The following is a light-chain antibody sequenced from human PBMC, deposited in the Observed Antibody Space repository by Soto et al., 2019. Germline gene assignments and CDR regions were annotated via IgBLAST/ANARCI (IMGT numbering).Light chain of an antibody. CDR1: QSVSSSS. Sequence: ETVLTQSPGTLSLSPGERATLSCRSSQSVSSSSLAWYQQRPGQAPRLLIYGTSSRATGIPDRFSGSGSGTDFTLTISRLEPEDFAVYYCQQYGTSPFTLGQGTRLEIK. V-gene: IGKV3-20*01. CDR2: GTS. J-gene: IGKJ5*01. CDR3: QQYGTSPFT.